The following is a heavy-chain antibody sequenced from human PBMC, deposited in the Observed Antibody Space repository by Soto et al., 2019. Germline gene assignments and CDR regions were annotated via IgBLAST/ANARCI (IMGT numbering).Heavy chain of an antibody. D-gene: IGHD2-15*01. Sequence: GWSLRLSCADFGFTFSSYAMSWVRQAPGKGLEWVSAISGSGGSTYYADSVKGRFTISRDNSKKTLYLQMNSLRAEDRAVYYCARLGLTPRPMDVWGQGTTVTVSS. CDR1: GFTFSSYA. V-gene: IGHV3-23*01. CDR2: ISGSGGST. J-gene: IGHJ6*02. CDR3: ARLGLTPRPMDV.